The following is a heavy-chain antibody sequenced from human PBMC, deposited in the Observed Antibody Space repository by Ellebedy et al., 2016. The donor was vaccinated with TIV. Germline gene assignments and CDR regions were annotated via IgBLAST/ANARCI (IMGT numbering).Heavy chain of an antibody. CDR2: IKPDGSEK. Sequence: GESLKISXAASGFTFSNYWMSWVRQARGKGLKWVASIKPDGSEKYYVDSVKGRFTISRDNSKNTLYLQMNSLRAEDTAVYYCARGTAMGFFDWYFDLWGRGTLVTVSS. J-gene: IGHJ2*01. CDR1: GFTFSNYW. CDR3: ARGTAMGFFDWYFDL. V-gene: IGHV3-7*04. D-gene: IGHD5-18*01.